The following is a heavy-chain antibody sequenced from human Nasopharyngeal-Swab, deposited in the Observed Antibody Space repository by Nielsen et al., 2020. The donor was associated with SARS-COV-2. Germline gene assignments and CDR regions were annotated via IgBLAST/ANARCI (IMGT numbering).Heavy chain of an antibody. J-gene: IGHJ6*02. CDR2: ISYDGSNK. Sequence: VRQPPGKGLEWVAVISYDGSNKYYADSVKGRFTISRDNSKNTLYLQMNSLRAEDTAVYYCAKDSLMYYDILTGYYPQPDYYYYGMDVWGQGTTVTVSS. D-gene: IGHD3-9*01. V-gene: IGHV3-30*18. CDR3: AKDSLMYYDILTGYYPQPDYYYYGMDV.